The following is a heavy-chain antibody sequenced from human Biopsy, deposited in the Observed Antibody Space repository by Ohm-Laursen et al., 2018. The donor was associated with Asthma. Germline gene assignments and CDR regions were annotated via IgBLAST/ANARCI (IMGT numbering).Heavy chain of an antibody. CDR3: ARGDSSGWSHYYFDY. Sequence: SLRLSCSASGFTVSRDHMFWVRQAPGKGLEWVSVIYSGGTSHTADSVRGRFTISRDFSKNTLHLQMHSLRVEDTAAYYCARGDSSGWSHYYFDYWG. V-gene: IGHV3-53*01. J-gene: IGHJ4*01. D-gene: IGHD6-19*01. CDR1: GFTVSRDH. CDR2: IYSGGTS.